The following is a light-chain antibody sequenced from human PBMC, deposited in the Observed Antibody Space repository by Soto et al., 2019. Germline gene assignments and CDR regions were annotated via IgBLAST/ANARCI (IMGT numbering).Light chain of an antibody. CDR3: QQRSNWPIT. J-gene: IGKJ5*01. CDR2: GTS. V-gene: IGKV3D-20*02. Sequence: EIVLTQSPGTLSLSPGDRATLACRASQSVSSRYLAWYQQTPGQAPRLLIYGTSHRATGIPDRFSGSGSGTDFTLTINRLEPEDSAVYYCQQRSNWPITFGQGTDWRL. CDR1: QSVSSRY.